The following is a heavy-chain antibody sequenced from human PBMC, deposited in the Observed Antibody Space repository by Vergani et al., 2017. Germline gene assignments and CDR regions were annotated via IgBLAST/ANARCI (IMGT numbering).Heavy chain of an antibody. CDR3: AKSWWLIYYFDY. D-gene: IGHD3-3*01. Sequence: EVQLLESGGGLVQPGGSLRLSCAASGFTFSSYAMRWVRQAPGKGLEWVSTIGGGGVSSYYADSVKGRFTISRDNSKNTLYLQMNSLRAEDTAVYYCAKSWWLIYYFDYWGQGTLVTVSS. V-gene: IGHV3-23*01. CDR1: GFTFSSYA. J-gene: IGHJ4*02. CDR2: IGGGGVSS.